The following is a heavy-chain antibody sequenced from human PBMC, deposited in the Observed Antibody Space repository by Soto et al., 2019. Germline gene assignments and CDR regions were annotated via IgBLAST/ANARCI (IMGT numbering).Heavy chain of an antibody. J-gene: IGHJ3*01. D-gene: IGHD3-16*01. Sequence: GESLQISFKGSGYSFTTYLICWVRQMPVKGLEWMGIIYPDDSDTRYSPSFQGQVTISADKSINTADLQWSSLEASDTAMYYCARHSKRASYSWAFDVWGQRTMVTVSS. CDR3: ARHSKRASYSWAFDV. CDR1: GYSFTTYL. V-gene: IGHV5-51*01. CDR2: IYPDDSDT.